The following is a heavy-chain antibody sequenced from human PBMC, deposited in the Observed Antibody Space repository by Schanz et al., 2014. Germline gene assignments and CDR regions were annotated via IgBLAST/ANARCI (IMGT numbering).Heavy chain of an antibody. V-gene: IGHV3-23*01. CDR3: ANNWNLDY. CDR2: ISSGGGST. CDR1: GFSFTTYA. Sequence: EVQLLESGGGLVQPGGSLRLSCASSGFSFTTYAMSWVRQAPGKGLEWVSSISSGGGSTYYADSVKGRFTISRDNSKNTLYLQMNSLRAEDTAVYYCANNWNLDYWGQGTMVTVSP. D-gene: IGHD1-20*01. J-gene: IGHJ3*01.